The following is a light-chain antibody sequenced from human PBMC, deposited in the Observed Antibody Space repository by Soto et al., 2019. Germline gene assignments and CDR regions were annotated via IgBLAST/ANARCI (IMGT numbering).Light chain of an antibody. Sequence: DIQMTQSPSTLSASVGDRVTITCRASQSISSWLAWYQQKPGKAPKLLIYDASSLESGVPSRISGSGSGTAFTLTISSLQPDEFATYYCQQYNSYWTFGQGTKVEIK. CDR2: DAS. CDR3: QQYNSYWT. V-gene: IGKV1-5*01. J-gene: IGKJ1*01. CDR1: QSISSW.